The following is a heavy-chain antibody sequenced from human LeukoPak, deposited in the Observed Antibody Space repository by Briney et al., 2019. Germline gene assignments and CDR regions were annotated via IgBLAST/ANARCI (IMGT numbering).Heavy chain of an antibody. V-gene: IGHV3-21*01. CDR3: ARVVTDAFDI. J-gene: IGHJ3*02. D-gene: IGHD4-23*01. CDR1: GFTFSSYS. CDR2: ISGSSSYI. Sequence: GGSLRLSCAASGFTFSSYSMNWVRQAPGKGLEWVSSISGSSSYIYYADSVKGRFTISRHNAKNSLYLQMNSLRAEDTALFYCARVVTDAFDIWGQGTMVIVSS.